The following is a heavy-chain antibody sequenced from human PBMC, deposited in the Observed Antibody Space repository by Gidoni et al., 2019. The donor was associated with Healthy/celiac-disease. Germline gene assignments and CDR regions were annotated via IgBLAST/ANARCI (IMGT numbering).Heavy chain of an antibody. CDR1: GGSISSSSYY. Sequence: QLQLQESGPGLVKPSETLSLTCTVSGGSISSSSYYWGWIRQPPGKGLEWIGSIYYSGSTYYNPSLKSRVTISVDTSKNQFSLKLSSVTAADTAVYYCARLSTITRVFDYWGQGTLVTVSS. CDR3: ARLSTITRVFDY. V-gene: IGHV4-39*01. J-gene: IGHJ4*02. CDR2: IYYSGST.